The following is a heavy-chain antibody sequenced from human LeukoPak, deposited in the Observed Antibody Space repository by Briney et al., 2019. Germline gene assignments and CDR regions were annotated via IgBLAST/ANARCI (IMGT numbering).Heavy chain of an antibody. CDR2: FNPNTGGT. Sequence: ASVKVSCKASGYIFNGYYVHWVRQASGQGLECMGWFNPNTGGTKYAQNLQDRVTMTRATLTSTAYMELRRLSPDDTALYYCVRASGRYHDFDYWGQGSLVTVSS. CDR3: VRASGRYHDFDY. J-gene: IGHJ4*02. CDR1: GYIFNGYY. V-gene: IGHV1-2*02. D-gene: IGHD1-26*01.